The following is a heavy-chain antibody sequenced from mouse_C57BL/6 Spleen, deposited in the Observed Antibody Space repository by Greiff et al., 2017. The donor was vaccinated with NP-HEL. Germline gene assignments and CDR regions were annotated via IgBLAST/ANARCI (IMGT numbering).Heavy chain of an antibody. CDR2: INPNNGGT. V-gene: IGHV1-26*01. D-gene: IGHD3-2*02. CDR1: GYTFTDYY. Sequence: VQLQQSGPELAKPGASVKISCKASGYTFTDYYMNWVKQSHGKSLEWIGDINPNNGGTSYNQKFKGKATLTVDKSSSTAYMELRSLTSEDSAVDYCARLSQAPSGYAKDYRGQGTSVTVSS. J-gene: IGHJ4*01. CDR3: ARLSQAPSGYAKDY.